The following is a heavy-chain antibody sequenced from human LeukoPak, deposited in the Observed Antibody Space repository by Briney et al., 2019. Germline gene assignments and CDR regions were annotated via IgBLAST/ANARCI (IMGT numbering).Heavy chain of an antibody. CDR2: IWYDGSNK. D-gene: IGHD2-15*01. V-gene: IGHV3-33*01. CDR3: ARQMTPDAFDI. Sequence: PGGSLRLSCAASGFTFSSYGMHWVRQAPANGLEGAAVIWYDGSNKYYADSVKARFTISRDNSKNTLYLQMNSLRAEDTAVYYCARQMTPDAFDIWGQGTMVTVSS. CDR1: GFTFSSYG. J-gene: IGHJ3*02.